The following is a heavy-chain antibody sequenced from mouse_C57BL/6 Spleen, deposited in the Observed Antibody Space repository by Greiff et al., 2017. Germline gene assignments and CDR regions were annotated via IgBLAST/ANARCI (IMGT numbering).Heavy chain of an antibody. V-gene: IGHV1-72*01. CDR2: IDPTSGGT. J-gene: IGHJ1*03. CDR1: GYTFTSYW. D-gene: IGHD1-1*01. Sequence: QVQLQQPGAELVKPGASVKLSCKASGYTFTSYWMHWVKQRPGRGLEWIGRIDPTSGGTKYNEKFKSKATLTVDKPSSTAYMQLSSLTSEDSAVXYCARSITTVWEWYFDVWGTGTTVTVSS. CDR3: ARSITTVWEWYFDV.